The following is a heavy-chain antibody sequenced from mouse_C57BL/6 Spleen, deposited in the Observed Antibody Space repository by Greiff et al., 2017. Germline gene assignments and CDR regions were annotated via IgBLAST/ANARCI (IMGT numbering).Heavy chain of an antibody. D-gene: IGHD2-1*01. Sequence: EVHLVESGGGLVQPKGSLKLSCAASGFSFNTYAMNWVRQAPGKGLEWVARIRSKSNNYATYYADSVKDRFTISRDDSESMLYLQMNNLKTKDTAMYYCVRQEIYYGGMDYWGQGTSVTVSS. J-gene: IGHJ4*01. V-gene: IGHV10-1*01. CDR2: IRSKSNNYAT. CDR3: VRQEIYYGGMDY. CDR1: GFSFNTYA.